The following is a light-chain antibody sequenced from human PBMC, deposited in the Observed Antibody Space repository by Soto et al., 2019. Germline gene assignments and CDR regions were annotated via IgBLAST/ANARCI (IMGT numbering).Light chain of an antibody. CDR3: QQSFRSPIT. CDR2: VAF. V-gene: IGKV1-39*01. CDR1: QSIALS. Sequence: DIQMTQSPSSLSASVGDTVTMTCRASQSIALSVNWYQQKPGKAPKLLIYVAFTLESGVPSRFSGSGSGTEFTLTIRSLEPEDFATYYCQQSFRSPITFGQGTRLE. J-gene: IGKJ5*01.